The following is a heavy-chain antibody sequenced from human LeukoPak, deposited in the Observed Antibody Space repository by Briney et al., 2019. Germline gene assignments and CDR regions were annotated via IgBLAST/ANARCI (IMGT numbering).Heavy chain of an antibody. CDR3: ARESGGHDY. V-gene: IGHV3-23*01. Sequence: PGGSLRLFCAASGITFSSFAMTWLRQAPGKGLEWVSVISGSGDTTYYADSVKGRFTISRDNSKNTLYLQVNSLRVEDTAIYHCARESGGHDYWGQGTLVTVSS. CDR2: ISGSGDTT. D-gene: IGHD1-1*01. J-gene: IGHJ4*02. CDR1: GITFSSFA.